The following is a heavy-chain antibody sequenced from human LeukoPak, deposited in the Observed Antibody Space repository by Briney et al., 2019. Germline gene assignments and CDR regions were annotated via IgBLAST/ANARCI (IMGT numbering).Heavy chain of an antibody. J-gene: IGHJ4*02. CDR3: ARGTGSSSWYLFDY. V-gene: IGHV4-59*01. Sequence: SETLSLTCTVSGGSISSYYWSWIRQPPGKGLEWSGYIYYSGSTNYNPSLKSRVTISVDTSKNQFSLKLSSVTAADTAVYYCARGTGSSSWYLFDYWGQGTLVTVSS. CDR2: IYYSGST. D-gene: IGHD6-13*01. CDR1: GGSISSYY.